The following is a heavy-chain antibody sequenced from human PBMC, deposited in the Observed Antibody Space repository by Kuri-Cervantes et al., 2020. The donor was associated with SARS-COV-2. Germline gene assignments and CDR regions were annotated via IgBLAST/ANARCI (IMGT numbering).Heavy chain of an antibody. Sequence: LRLSCTVSGYSISSGYYWSWIRQPPGKGLEWIGYIYYSGSTYYNPSLKSRVTISVDTSKNQFSLKLSSVTAADTAVYYCARAAGDQGEYYYYYYMDVWGKGTTVTVSS. CDR1: GYSISSGYY. CDR2: IYYSGST. D-gene: IGHD7-27*01. V-gene: IGHV4-30-4*08. CDR3: ARAAGDQGEYYYYYYMDV. J-gene: IGHJ6*03.